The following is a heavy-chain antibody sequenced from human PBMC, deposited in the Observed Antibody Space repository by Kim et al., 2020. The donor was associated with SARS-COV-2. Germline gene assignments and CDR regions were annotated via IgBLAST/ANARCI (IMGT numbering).Heavy chain of an antibody. V-gene: IGHV3-23*01. CDR3: AKGGSSGSSYSASHY. J-gene: IGHJ4*02. Sequence: ADSVKGRFTIARDNSRNTLYLQMNSLRAEDTAVYFCAKGGSSGSSYSASHYWGQGTLVSVS. D-gene: IGHD2-15*01.